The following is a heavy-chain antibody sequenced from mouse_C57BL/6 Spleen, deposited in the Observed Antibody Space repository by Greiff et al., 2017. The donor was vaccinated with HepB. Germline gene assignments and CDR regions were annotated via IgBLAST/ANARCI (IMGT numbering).Heavy chain of an antibody. CDR3: AREDDYDVFFAY. CDR2: ISSGSSTI. D-gene: IGHD2-4*01. CDR1: GFTFSDYG. V-gene: IGHV5-17*01. J-gene: IGHJ3*01. Sequence: EVKLVESGGGLVKPGGSLKLSCAASGFTFSDYGLHWVRQAPEKGLEWVAYISSGSSTIYYADTVKGRFTISRDNAKNTLFLQMTSLRSEDTAMYYCAREDDYDVFFAYWGQGTLVTVSA.